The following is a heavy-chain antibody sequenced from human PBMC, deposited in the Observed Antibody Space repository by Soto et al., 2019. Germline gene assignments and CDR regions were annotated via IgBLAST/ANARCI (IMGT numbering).Heavy chain of an antibody. Sequence: QVQLVQSGAEVKKPGSSVKVSCKASGGTFSSYTISWVRQAPGQGLEWMGGIIPILGIANYAQKFQGRVTITADKSTSTAYMELSSLRSEDTAVYYCARDRLTTDYYYYMDVWGKGTTVTVSS. V-gene: IGHV1-69*08. CDR2: IIPILGIA. J-gene: IGHJ6*03. CDR3: ARDRLTTDYYYYMDV. D-gene: IGHD3-9*01. CDR1: GGTFSSYT.